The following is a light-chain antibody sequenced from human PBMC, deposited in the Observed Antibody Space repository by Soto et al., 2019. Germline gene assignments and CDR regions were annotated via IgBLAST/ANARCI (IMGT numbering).Light chain of an antibody. CDR3: SSYTRISTVI. Sequence: QSALTQPASVSGSPGQSITISCTGTSSDVGGYNYVSWYQQHPGKAPKLMIYEVSNRPSGVSHRFSGSKSGNTASLTISGLQAEDEADYYCSSYTRISTVIFGGGTKLTVL. J-gene: IGLJ2*01. CDR2: EVS. CDR1: SSDVGGYNY. V-gene: IGLV2-14*01.